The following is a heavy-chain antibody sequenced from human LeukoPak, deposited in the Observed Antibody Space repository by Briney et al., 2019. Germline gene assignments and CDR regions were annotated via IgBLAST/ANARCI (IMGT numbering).Heavy chain of an antibody. J-gene: IGHJ4*02. D-gene: IGHD1-26*01. Sequence: GGSLRLSCAASGFTFSNYAVHWVRQTPGKGLEYVSAITSNGAFTYYADSVKGRFTISRDNFKSTLYLQMGSLSAEDMAVYYCATAETSGFYSYWGQGTLVTVSS. CDR1: GFTFSNYA. V-gene: IGHV3-64*02. CDR3: ATAETSGFYSY. CDR2: ITSNGAFT.